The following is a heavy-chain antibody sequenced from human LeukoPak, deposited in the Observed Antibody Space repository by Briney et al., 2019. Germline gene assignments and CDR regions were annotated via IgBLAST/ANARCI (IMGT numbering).Heavy chain of an antibody. V-gene: IGHV5-51*01. D-gene: IGHD4-17*01. J-gene: IGHJ4*02. Sequence: GESLKISCKGSGYSFTSYWIGWVRQMPGKGLKGMGMIYPGDSETRYSPFFQGQVTISADKSLSTAYLQWSSLKASDTAMYYCARRPLTTVTTGNFDYWGQGTLVTVSS. CDR1: GYSFTSYW. CDR3: ARRPLTTVTTGNFDY. CDR2: IYPGDSET.